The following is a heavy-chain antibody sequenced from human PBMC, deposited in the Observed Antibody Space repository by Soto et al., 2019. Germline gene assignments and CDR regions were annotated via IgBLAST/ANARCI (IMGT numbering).Heavy chain of an antibody. V-gene: IGHV3-30-3*01. CDR2: ISYDGSNK. CDR3: ARDPRITIFGVVIHDAFDI. D-gene: IGHD3-3*01. CDR1: GCQFSSFV. J-gene: IGHJ3*02. Sequence: GVSLRRSFSSSGCQFSSFVMHWFRQPPGNGLEWVSVISYDGSNKYFADSVKGRFTISRDNSKNTLDLQMNSLRAEDTAVYYCARDPRITIFGVVIHDAFDIWGQGKMVTVS.